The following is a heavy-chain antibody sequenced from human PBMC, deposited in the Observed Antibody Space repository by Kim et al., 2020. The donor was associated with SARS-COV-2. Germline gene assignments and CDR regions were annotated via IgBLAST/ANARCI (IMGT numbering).Heavy chain of an antibody. CDR3: ASHYGSGSYDNPGGGY. Sequence: GGSLRLSCAASGFTFSSYDMHWVRQAPGKGLEWVAVISYDGSNKYYADSVKGRFTISRDNSKNTLYLQMNSLRAEDTAVYYCASHYGSGSYDNPGGGYWG. J-gene: IGHJ4*01. CDR2: ISYDGSNK. CDR1: GFTFSSYD. V-gene: IGHV3-30*04. D-gene: IGHD3-10*01.